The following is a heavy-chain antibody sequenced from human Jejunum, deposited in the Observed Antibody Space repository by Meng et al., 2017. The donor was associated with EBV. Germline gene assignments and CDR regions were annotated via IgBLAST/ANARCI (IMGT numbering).Heavy chain of an antibody. V-gene: IGHV4-4*02. CDR2: IYYTGRT. Sequence: HVHAAGPGFVHPSGTLSLTCAVSGAAISSSHWWSWVRQAPGEGLEWIGEIYYTGRTNYNPSLKSRVSMSIDKSKNQFSLNLNSVTVADTAVYYCATSMSGYSYGYSWGQGTLVTVSS. CDR1: GAAISSSHW. D-gene: IGHD5-12*01. J-gene: IGHJ5*02. CDR3: ATSMSGYSYGYS.